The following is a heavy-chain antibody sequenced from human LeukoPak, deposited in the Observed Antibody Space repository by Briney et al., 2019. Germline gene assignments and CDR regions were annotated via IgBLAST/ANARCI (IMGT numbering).Heavy chain of an antibody. D-gene: IGHD6-13*01. CDR2: INHSGST. CDR1: GGSFSGYY. V-gene: IGHV4-34*01. CDR3: ARLAAAGIWVDY. Sequence: TSETLSLTCAVYGGSFSGYYWSWIRQPPGKGLEWIGEINHSGSTNYNLSLKSRVTISVDTSKNQFSLKLSSVTAADTAVYYCARLAAAGIWVDYWGQGTLVTVSS. J-gene: IGHJ4*02.